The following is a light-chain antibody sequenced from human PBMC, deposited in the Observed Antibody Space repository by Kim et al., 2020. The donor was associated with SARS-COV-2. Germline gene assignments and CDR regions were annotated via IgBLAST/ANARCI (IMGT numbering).Light chain of an antibody. V-gene: IGLV2-14*03. CDR1: SSLVGDYNY. J-gene: IGLJ2*01. CDR2: DVS. CDR3: TSYTGADTVV. Sequence: GQSITISCTGTSSLVGDYNYVSWYQQHPAKAPKLIIYDVSDRPSGVSTHFSGSKSGNTASLTISGLQAADEADYYCTSYTGADTVVFGGGTQLTVL.